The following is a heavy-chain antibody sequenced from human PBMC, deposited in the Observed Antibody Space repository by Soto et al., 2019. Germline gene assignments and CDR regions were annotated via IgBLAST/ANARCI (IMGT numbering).Heavy chain of an antibody. CDR3: ARLEGLATISYYFDF. CDR1: GGSISGHY. V-gene: IGHV4-59*08. D-gene: IGHD3-9*01. Sequence: LSLTCTVSGGSISGHYWNWIRQPPGKRLEWIGNIYYSGNANYNPSLQTRVTISLDKSKSQFSLKLNSVTAADSALYFCARLEGLATISYYFDFWGPGALVTVSS. CDR2: IYYSGNA. J-gene: IGHJ4*02.